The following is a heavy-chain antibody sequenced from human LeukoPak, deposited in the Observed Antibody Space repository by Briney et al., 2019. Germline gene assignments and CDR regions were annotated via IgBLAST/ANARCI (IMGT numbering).Heavy chain of an antibody. V-gene: IGHV3-30*18. CDR1: GFTFSSYG. J-gene: IGHJ4*02. CDR2: ISYDGSNK. CDR3: AKDSGYSYPYYFDY. Sequence: PGGSLRLSCAASGFTFSSYGMHWVRQAPGKGLEWVAVISYDGSNKYYADSVKGRFTISRDNSKNTLYLQMNSLRAEDTAVYYCAKDSGYSYPYYFDYWGQGTLVTVSS. D-gene: IGHD5-18*01.